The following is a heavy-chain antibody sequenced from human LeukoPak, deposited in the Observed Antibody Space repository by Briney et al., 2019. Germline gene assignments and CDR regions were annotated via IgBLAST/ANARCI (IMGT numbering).Heavy chain of an antibody. J-gene: IGHJ4*02. CDR3: AQSIRFSSSYDY. CDR2: INPNSGGT. Sequence: ASVKVSCKASGYTFTGYYMHWVRQAPGQGLEWMGWINPNSGGTNYAQKFQGRVTMTRDTSISTAHMELSRLRSDDTAVYYCAQSIRFSSSYDYWGQGTLVTVSS. CDR1: GYTFTGYY. V-gene: IGHV1-2*02. D-gene: IGHD6-13*01.